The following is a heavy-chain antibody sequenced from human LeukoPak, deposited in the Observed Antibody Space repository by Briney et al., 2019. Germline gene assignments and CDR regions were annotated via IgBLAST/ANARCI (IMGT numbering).Heavy chain of an antibody. CDR2: IIPIFGTA. CDR1: GYTFTSYG. D-gene: IGHD3-10*01. CDR3: ARGNTIYPFDY. V-gene: IGHV1-69*13. Sequence: SVKVSCKASGYTFTSYGISWVRQAPGQGLEWMGGIIPIFGTANYAQKFQGRVTITADESTSTAYMELSSLRSEDTAVYYCARGNTIYPFDYWGQGTLVTVSS. J-gene: IGHJ4*02.